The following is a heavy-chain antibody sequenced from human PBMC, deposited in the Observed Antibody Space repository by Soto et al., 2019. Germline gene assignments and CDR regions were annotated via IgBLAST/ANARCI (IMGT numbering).Heavy chain of an antibody. Sequence: ASVKVSCKASGYTFTSYDINWVRQATGQGLEWMGWMNPNSGNTGYAQKFQGRVTMTTNTSTSTAYMELSSLRSDDTAVYYCARISCGGDCYANWFAPWGKETLVTVSS. J-gene: IGHJ5*02. D-gene: IGHD2-21*02. V-gene: IGHV1-8*01. CDR3: ARISCGGDCYANWFAP. CDR1: GYTFTSYD. CDR2: MNPNSGNT.